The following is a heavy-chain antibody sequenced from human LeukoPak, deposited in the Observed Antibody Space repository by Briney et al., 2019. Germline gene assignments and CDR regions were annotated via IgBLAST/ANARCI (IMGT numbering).Heavy chain of an antibody. V-gene: IGHV4-34*01. CDR1: GGSFSGYY. CDR2: INHSGST. J-gene: IGHJ4*02. D-gene: IGHD3-22*01. Sequence: SETLSLTCAVYGGSFSGYYWSWIRQPPGKGLEWIGEINHSGSTNYNPSLKSRGTMSVDTSKNQFSLKLTSVTAADTAVYYCARMSSGYYIDYWGQGTLVTVSS. CDR3: ARMSSGYYIDY.